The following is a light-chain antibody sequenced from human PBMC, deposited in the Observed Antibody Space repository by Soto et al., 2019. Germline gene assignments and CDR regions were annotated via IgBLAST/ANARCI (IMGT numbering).Light chain of an antibody. CDR1: SSDVGGYNY. J-gene: IGLJ2*01. V-gene: IGLV2-14*01. CDR2: DIS. CDR3: SSYTSSSTLVV. Sequence: QSALTQPASVSGSPGPSITISCTGTSSDVGGYNYVSWYQQHPGKAPKLMIYDISNRPSGVSDRLSGSKSGNTASLTISGLQAEDEADYYCSSYTSSSTLVVFGGGTKLTVL.